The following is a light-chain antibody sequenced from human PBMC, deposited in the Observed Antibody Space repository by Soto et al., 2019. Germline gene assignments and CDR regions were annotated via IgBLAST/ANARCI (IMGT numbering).Light chain of an antibody. J-gene: IGKJ4*01. CDR2: GAS. CDR1: QSVTSTY. CDR3: QQYERSPTT. Sequence: EVVLTQSPGTLSLSPGDRATLSCRASQSVTSTYLGWYQQKPGQAPSLLIYGASRRATGIPDRFSGSGSGTDFTLTISGLEPEDFAVYYCQQYERSPTTFGGGTKVVIK. V-gene: IGKV3-20*01.